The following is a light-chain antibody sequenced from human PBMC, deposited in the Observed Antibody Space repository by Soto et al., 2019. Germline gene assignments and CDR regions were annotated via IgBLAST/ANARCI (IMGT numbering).Light chain of an antibody. J-gene: IGKJ4*01. CDR1: QGISSA. CDR3: QQFNDGLT. CDR2: DAS. Sequence: AIELTQSPSSLSTSVGDRVTMTCRASQGISSALAWYQQKPGKAPKLLIYDASSLESGVPSRFSGSGSGTDFTLIISGLQPEDFATYYCQQFNDGLTFGGGTKV. V-gene: IGKV1D-13*01.